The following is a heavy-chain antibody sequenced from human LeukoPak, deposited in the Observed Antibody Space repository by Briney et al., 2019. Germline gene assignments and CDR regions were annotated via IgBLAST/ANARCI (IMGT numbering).Heavy chain of an antibody. CDR3: ARGPYYYDSSGYYFVY. V-gene: IGHV3-21*01. Sequence: GGSLRLSCAASGFIFRSYEMNWVRQAPGKGLEWVSSISSSSSYIYYADSVKGRFTISRDNAKNSLYLQMNSLRAEDTAVYCCARGPYYYDSSGYYFVYWGQGTLVTVSS. CDR1: GFIFRSYE. D-gene: IGHD3-22*01. CDR2: ISSSSSYI. J-gene: IGHJ4*02.